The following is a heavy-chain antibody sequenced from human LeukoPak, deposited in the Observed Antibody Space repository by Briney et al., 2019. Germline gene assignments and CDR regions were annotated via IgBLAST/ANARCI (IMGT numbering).Heavy chain of an antibody. CDR1: GGTFSSYA. CDR3: ARVFSGSPGGYYYYGMDV. J-gene: IGHJ6*02. Sequence: SVKVSCKASGGTFSSYAISWVRQAPGQGLEWMGGIIPIFGTANYAQKFQGRVTITADESTGTAYMELSSLRSEDTAVYYCARVFSGSPGGYYYYGMDVWGQGTTVTVSS. V-gene: IGHV1-69*13. CDR2: IIPIFGTA. D-gene: IGHD1-26*01.